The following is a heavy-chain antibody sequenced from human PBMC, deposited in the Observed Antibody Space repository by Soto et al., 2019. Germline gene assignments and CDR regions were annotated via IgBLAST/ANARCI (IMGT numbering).Heavy chain of an antibody. V-gene: IGHV4-59*11. D-gene: IGHD3-3*01. CDR1: GASISTQS. CDR3: ARGLSWSPYFES. J-gene: IGHJ4*02. Sequence: SETLSLTCSVSGASISTQSWNWIRQAPGKGLEWIGYLYYSGTTNYNPSLKSRVTISADTSKNQVSLELTSVTAADAAVYFCARGLSWSPYFESWSQGILVTVSS. CDR2: LYYSGTT.